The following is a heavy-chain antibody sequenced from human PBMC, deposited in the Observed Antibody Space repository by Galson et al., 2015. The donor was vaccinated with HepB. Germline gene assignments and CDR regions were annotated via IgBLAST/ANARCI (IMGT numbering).Heavy chain of an antibody. CDR3: AREYSSSSYYYYGMDV. Sequence: SLRLSCAASGFTFSSYAMHWVRQAPGKGLEWVAVISYDGSNKYYTDSVKGRFTISRDNSKNTLYLQMNSLRAEDTAVYYCAREYSSSSYYYYGMDVWGQGTTVTVSS. D-gene: IGHD6-13*01. CDR1: GFTFSSYA. V-gene: IGHV3-30*04. CDR2: ISYDGSNK. J-gene: IGHJ6*02.